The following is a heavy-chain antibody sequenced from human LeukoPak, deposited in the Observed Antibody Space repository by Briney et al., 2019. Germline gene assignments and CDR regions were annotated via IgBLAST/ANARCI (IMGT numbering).Heavy chain of an antibody. J-gene: IGHJ6*02. CDR3: ARNSGSPTYYGMDV. D-gene: IGHD1-26*01. V-gene: IGHV4-31*03. CDR1: GGSISSSSYY. Sequence: SETLSLTCTVSGGSISSSSYYWSWIRQHPGKGLEWIGYIYYIGSTYYNPSLKSRVTISVDTSKNQFSLKLSSVTAADTAVYYCARNSGSPTYYGMDVWGQGTTVTVSS. CDR2: IYYIGST.